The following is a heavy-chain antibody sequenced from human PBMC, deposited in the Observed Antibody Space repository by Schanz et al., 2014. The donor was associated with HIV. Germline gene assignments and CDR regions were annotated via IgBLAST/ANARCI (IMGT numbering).Heavy chain of an antibody. CDR2: INPNSGGA. Sequence: QLVQSGAEVKKPGASVKVSCKASGYTFTGYYLHWVRQAPGQGLEWMGWINPNSGGADSAQKFQGSVTMTRDTSISTAYLELSRLRSDDTAVYYCAREPNYSGFDSWGHGTLVTVSS. CDR3: AREPNYSGFDS. J-gene: IGHJ5*01. D-gene: IGHD5-12*01. CDR1: GYTFTGYY. V-gene: IGHV1-2*02.